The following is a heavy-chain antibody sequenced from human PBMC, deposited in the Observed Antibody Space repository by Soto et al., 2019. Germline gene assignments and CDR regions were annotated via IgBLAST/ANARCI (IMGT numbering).Heavy chain of an antibody. J-gene: IGHJ5*01. CDR3: ARLIGNSWLDS. CDR2: IYYSGST. Sequence: TVSGGSISSYYWSWIRQPPGKGLEWIGYIYYSGSTNYNPSLKSRVTISVDTSKNQFSLKLSSVTAADTAVYYCARLIGNSWLDSWGQGTLVTVSS. CDR1: GGSISSYY. V-gene: IGHV4-59*08.